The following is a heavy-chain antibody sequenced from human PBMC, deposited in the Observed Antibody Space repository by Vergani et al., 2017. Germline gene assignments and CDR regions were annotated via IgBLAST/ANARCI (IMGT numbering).Heavy chain of an antibody. V-gene: IGHV3-23*04. CDR2: ISGSGGST. CDR3: AKDLESANWFDP. D-gene: IGHD2/OR15-2a*01. J-gene: IGHJ5*02. Sequence: VQLVESGGGVVQPGRSLRLSCAASGFTFSSYGMHWVRQAPGKGLEWVSAISGSGGSTYYADSVKGRFTISRDNSKNTLYLQMNSLRAEDTAVYYCAKDLESANWFDPWGQGTLVTVSS. CDR1: GFTFSSYG.